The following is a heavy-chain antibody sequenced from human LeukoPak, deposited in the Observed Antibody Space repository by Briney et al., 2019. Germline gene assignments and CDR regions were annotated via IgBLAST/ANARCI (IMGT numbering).Heavy chain of an antibody. CDR3: ARDLGYYGSGSPNYYYYGMDV. CDR2: IYYSGST. CDR1: GGSLSSSSYY. Sequence: PSETLSLTCTVSGGSLSSSSYYWGWIRQPPGKGLEWIGSIYYSGSTYYNPSLKSRVTISVDTSKNQFSLKLSSVTAADTAVYYCARDLGYYGSGSPNYYYYGMDVWGQGTTVTVSS. V-gene: IGHV4-39*07. J-gene: IGHJ6*02. D-gene: IGHD3-10*01.